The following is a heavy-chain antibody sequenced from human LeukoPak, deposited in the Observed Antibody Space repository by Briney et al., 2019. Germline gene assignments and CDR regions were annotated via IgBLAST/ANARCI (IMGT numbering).Heavy chain of an antibody. Sequence: AAVKVSCKASVYTLSNFVINWVRPAPGQGLEWIAWISGNNDNPNYGQKFQGRFTVTTDSSTSTPYMELRNLRAHDTAVYYWARDGTSTDDYWGQGTLVTVSS. V-gene: IGHV1-18*01. CDR1: VYTLSNFV. D-gene: IGHD2-2*01. CDR2: ISGNNDNP. CDR3: ARDGTSTDDY. J-gene: IGHJ4*02.